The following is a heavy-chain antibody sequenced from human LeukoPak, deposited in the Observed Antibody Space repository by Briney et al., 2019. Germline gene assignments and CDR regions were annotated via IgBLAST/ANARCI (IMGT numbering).Heavy chain of an antibody. CDR1: GFTFSSYS. Sequence: GRSLRLSCAASGFTFSSYSMNWVRQAPGKGLEWVSYISSSSSTIYYADSVKGRFTISRDNAKNSLYLQMNSLRAEDTAVYYCARARCYYDSSGYYLGYYFDYWGQGTLVTVSS. J-gene: IGHJ4*02. CDR2: ISSSSSTI. CDR3: ARARCYYDSSGYYLGYYFDY. D-gene: IGHD3-22*01. V-gene: IGHV3-48*01.